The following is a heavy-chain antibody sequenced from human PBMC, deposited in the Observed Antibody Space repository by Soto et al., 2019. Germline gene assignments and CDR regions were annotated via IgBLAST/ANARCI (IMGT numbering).Heavy chain of an antibody. D-gene: IGHD6-19*01. CDR2: ISSSSSYI. Sequence: GGSLRLSCAASGFTFSSYSMNWVRQAPGKGLEWVSSISSSSSYIYYADSVKGRFTISRDNAKNSLYLQMNSLRAEDTAMYYCARDQGVLAVAGSTAMTYYYYGMDVWGQGTTVTVSS. V-gene: IGHV3-21*01. CDR1: GFTFSSYS. CDR3: ARDQGVLAVAGSTAMTYYYYGMDV. J-gene: IGHJ6*02.